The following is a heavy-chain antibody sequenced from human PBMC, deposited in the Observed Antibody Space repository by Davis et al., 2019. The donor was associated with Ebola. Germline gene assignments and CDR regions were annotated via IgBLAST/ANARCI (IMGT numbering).Heavy chain of an antibody. CDR2: ISYDGSNK. CDR1: GFTFSSYG. V-gene: IGHV3-30*03. CDR3: ATSVGIAAAGPYYYGMDV. J-gene: IGHJ6*04. D-gene: IGHD6-13*01. Sequence: GESLKISCAASGFTFSSYGMRWVRQAPGKGLEWVAVISYDGSNKYYADSVKGRFTISRDNSKNTLYLQMNSLRAEDTAMYYCATSVGIAAAGPYYYGMDVWGKGTTVTVSS.